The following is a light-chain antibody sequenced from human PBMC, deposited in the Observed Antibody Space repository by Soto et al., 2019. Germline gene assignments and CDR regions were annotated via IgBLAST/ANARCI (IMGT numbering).Light chain of an antibody. J-gene: IGKJ4*01. V-gene: IGKV3-15*01. CDR3: QQYNVWPLT. Sequence: EIVMTQSPVTLSVSPGDRATLSCRASQSVNSNLAWYQHKPGQTPKLLIYVASTRATGNPARFSGSGSGTEFTRTVISLQSEGFAVYYCQQYNVWPLTFGGGTKVEFK. CDR2: VAS. CDR1: QSVNSN.